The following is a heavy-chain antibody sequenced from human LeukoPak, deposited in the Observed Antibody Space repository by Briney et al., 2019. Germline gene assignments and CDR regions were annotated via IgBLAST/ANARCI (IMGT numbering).Heavy chain of an antibody. CDR2: IYYSGST. V-gene: IGHV4-31*03. CDR1: GGSISSGGYY. Sequence: SQTLSLTCTVSGGSISSGGYYWSWIRQHPGRGLEWIGYIYYSGSTYYNPSLKSRVNISVDTSKNQFSLKLSSVTAADTAVYYCARVGGGAAAGVFDYWGQGTLVTVSS. CDR3: ARVGGGAAAGVFDY. J-gene: IGHJ4*02. D-gene: IGHD6-13*01.